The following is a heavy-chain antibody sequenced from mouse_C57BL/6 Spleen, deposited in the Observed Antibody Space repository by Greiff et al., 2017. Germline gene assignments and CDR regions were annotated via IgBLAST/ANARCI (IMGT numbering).Heavy chain of an antibody. V-gene: IGHV5-4*01. Sequence: EVHLVESGGGLVKPGGSLKLSCAASGFTFSSYAMSWVRQTPEKRLEWVATISDGGSYTYYPDNVKGRFTISRDNAKNNLYLQMSHLKSEDTAMYYCARDAHSRDYFDYWCQGTTLTVSS. J-gene: IGHJ2*01. CDR3: ARDAHSRDYFDY. CDR2: ISDGGSYT. CDR1: GFTFSSYA.